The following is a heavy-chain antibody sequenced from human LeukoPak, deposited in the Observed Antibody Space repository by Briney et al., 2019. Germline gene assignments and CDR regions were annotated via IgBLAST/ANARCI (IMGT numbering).Heavy chain of an antibody. V-gene: IGHV3-48*03. J-gene: IGHJ4*02. CDR2: ISSGGGKI. CDR1: GFTFNSYD. Sequence: PGGSLRLSCAASGFTFNSYDMNWVRQAPGKGLEWVSYISSGGGKIHYADSVQGRFTISRDNAKNSLSLQMDSLRAEGTAVYYCARAFRTTGSGYTFDYWGQGTLVTVSS. D-gene: IGHD3-10*01. CDR3: ARAFRTTGSGYTFDY.